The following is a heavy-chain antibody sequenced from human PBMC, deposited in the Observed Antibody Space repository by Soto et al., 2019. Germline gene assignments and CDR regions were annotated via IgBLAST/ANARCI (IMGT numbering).Heavy chain of an antibody. V-gene: IGHV4-59*01. D-gene: IGHD1-26*01. Sequence: ETLSLTCTVSGGSISSYYWSWIRQPPGKGLEWIGYIYYSGSTNYNPSLKSRVTISVDTSKNQFSLKLSSVTAADTAVYYCARGTSGSPRSNLDYWGQGTLVTVSS. J-gene: IGHJ4*02. CDR3: ARGTSGSPRSNLDY. CDR2: IYYSGST. CDR1: GGSISSYY.